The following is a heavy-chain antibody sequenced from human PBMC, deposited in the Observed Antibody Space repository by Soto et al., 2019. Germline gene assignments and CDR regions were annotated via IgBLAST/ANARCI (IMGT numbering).Heavy chain of an antibody. Sequence: QVQLQESGPGLLKPSETLSLTCSVSGGSVNNRTYYWSWIRQPPGKRLEWIGYVYYSGTTNYNPSLKSRVSISVDTSKNQFSLSLSSVTAADTALYYCARTTAVPNTLRSRYYFDYWGQGTLVTVSS. D-gene: IGHD4-17*01. CDR1: GGSVNNRTYY. J-gene: IGHJ4*02. V-gene: IGHV4-61*01. CDR3: ARTTAVPNTLRSRYYFDY. CDR2: VYYSGTT.